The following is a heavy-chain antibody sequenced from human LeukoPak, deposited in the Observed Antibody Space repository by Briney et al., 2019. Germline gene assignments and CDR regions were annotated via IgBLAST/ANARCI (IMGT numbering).Heavy chain of an antibody. Sequence: SVKVSCKASGGTFSSYAISWVRQAPGQGLEWMGGIIPIFGTANYAQKFQGRVTITADESTSTAYMELSSLRSEDTAVYYCASLGYCSSTSCYEHYRGQGTLVTVSS. CDR2: IIPIFGTA. D-gene: IGHD2-2*01. CDR1: GGTFSSYA. CDR3: ASLGYCSSTSCYEHY. V-gene: IGHV1-69*13. J-gene: IGHJ4*02.